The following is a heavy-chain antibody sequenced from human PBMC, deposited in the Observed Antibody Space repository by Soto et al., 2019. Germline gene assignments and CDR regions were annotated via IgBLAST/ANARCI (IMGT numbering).Heavy chain of an antibody. CDR3: VGDYGGLEGFDI. CDR2: ISGSGGGT. CDR1: GITFTKYA. D-gene: IGHD4-17*01. J-gene: IGHJ3*02. V-gene: IGHV3-23*01. Sequence: EVQLLESGGGLVQPGGSLRLSCAASGITFTKYAMAWVRQAPERGLEWVSGISGSGGGTYYADSVKGRFTISRDNYKNRLFMQMISVRAEEKAEYYCVGDYGGLEGFDIWGEGTMVTVSS.